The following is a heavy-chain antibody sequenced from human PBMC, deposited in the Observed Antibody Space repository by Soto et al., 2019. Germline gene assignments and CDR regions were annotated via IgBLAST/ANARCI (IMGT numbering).Heavy chain of an antibody. Sequence: SVKVSCKASGGTFSSYAISWVRQAPGQGLEWMGGIIPIFGTGNYAQKFQGRVTITADESTSTAYMELSSLRSEDTAVYYCASLAGRTYYYYYGMDVWGQGTTVTVSS. CDR2: IIPIFGTG. CDR1: GGTFSSYA. J-gene: IGHJ6*02. D-gene: IGHD6-19*01. V-gene: IGHV1-69*13. CDR3: ASLAGRTYYYYYGMDV.